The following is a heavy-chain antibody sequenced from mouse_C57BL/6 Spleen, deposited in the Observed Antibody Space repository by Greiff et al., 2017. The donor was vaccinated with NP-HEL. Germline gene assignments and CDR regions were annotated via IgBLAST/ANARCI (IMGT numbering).Heavy chain of an antibody. CDR2: IRLKSDNYAT. Sequence: DVQLQESGGGLVQPGGSMKLSCVASGFTFSNYWMNWVRQSPEKGLEWVAQIRLKSDNYATHYAESVKGRFTISRDDSKSSVYLQMNNLRAEDTGIYYCTGLAGNFDYWGQGTTLTVSS. D-gene: IGHD4-1*01. J-gene: IGHJ2*01. CDR1: GFTFSNYW. CDR3: TGLAGNFDY. V-gene: IGHV6-3*01.